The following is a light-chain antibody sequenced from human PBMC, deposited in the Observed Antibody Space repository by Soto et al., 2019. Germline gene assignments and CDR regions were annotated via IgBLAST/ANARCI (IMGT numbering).Light chain of an antibody. CDR2: QAS. CDR1: QSISSW. V-gene: IGKV1-5*03. J-gene: IGKJ2*01. CDR3: QQSHGIPYT. Sequence: DIQMTQSPSTLSASVGDTVTITCRASQSISSWLAWYQQKPGKAPNLLIYQASSLQGGVPSRFSGSGSGTEFTLTISSLQPDDFATYYCQQSHGIPYTFGQGTKLEIK.